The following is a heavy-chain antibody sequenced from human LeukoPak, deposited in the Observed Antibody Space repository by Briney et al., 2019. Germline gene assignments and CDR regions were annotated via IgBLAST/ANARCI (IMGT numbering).Heavy chain of an antibody. D-gene: IGHD6-19*01. CDR1: GFTVSSNY. CDR2: IYSAGNT. V-gene: IGHV3-53*04. Sequence: GGSLRLSCVASGFTVSSNYMSWVRQAPGKGLEWVSVIYSAGNTYYADSEKGRFTISRHNSENTLYLHMNSLRVEDTAVYFCARGGTPGYSSGRIDYWGQGTLVTVSS. CDR3: ARGGTPGYSSGRIDY. J-gene: IGHJ4*02.